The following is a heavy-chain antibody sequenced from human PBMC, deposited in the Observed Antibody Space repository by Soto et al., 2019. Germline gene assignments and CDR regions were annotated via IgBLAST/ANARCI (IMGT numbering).Heavy chain of an antibody. CDR3: SKNGTTWFAS. CDR2: ISVFNGYA. Sequence: QVQLVQSGPELKKPGASVKVSCKTSGYSFHNSGISWVRQAPGQGLEWMGWISVFNGYAHSAQKFXXRVIMTADTFTSTAYMELRGLRSDDTAMYYCSKNGTTWFASWGQGTPVTVSS. V-gene: IGHV1-18*01. J-gene: IGHJ5*01. CDR1: GYSFHNSG. D-gene: IGHD1-1*01.